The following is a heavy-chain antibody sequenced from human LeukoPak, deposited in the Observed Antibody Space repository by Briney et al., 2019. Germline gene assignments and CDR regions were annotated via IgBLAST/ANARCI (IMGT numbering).Heavy chain of an antibody. CDR3: ARDRWELLRSVDY. CDR2: IGSTGAYI. Sequence: GGSLRLSCAASGFTFSSYSMTWVRQAPGKGLEWLSSIGSTGAYIFYADSVKGRFTISRDNAKNSLYLQMNSLRAEDTAIYYCARDRWELLRSVDYWGQGTPVTVSS. V-gene: IGHV3-21*01. CDR1: GFTFSSYS. D-gene: IGHD2-15*01. J-gene: IGHJ4*02.